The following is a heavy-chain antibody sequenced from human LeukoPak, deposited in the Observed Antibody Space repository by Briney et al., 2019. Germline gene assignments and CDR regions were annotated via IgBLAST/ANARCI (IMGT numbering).Heavy chain of an antibody. Sequence: PGGSLRLSCAASGFTFSNYTMNWVRQAPGKGLEWVSYISSSSSAIFYADSVKGRFTISRDNAKNSLFLQMNSLRAEDTAVYYCAKYSFGGNYYMDVWSKGTTVTISS. J-gene: IGHJ6*03. V-gene: IGHV3-48*01. CDR3: AKYSFGGNYYMDV. CDR1: GFTFSNYT. D-gene: IGHD2-15*01. CDR2: ISSSSSAI.